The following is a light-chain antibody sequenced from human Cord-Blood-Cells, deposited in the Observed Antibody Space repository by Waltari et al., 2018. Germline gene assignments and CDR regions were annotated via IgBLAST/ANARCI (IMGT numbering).Light chain of an antibody. CDR3: QQYNNWPYT. V-gene: IGKV3-15*01. CDR1: QRVSSN. CDR2: GAS. J-gene: IGKJ2*01. Sequence: EIVMTQSPATLSVSPGERATLSCRASQRVSSNLACYQQKPGQAPRLLIYGASTRATGIPARFSGSGSGTEFTLTISSLQSEDFAVYYCQQYNNWPYTVGQGTKLEIK.